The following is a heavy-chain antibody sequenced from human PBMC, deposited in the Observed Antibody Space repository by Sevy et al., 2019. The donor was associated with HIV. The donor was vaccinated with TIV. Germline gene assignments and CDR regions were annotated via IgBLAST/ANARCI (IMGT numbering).Heavy chain of an antibody. Sequence: GGSLRLSCAASGFTFSSYWMHWVRQAPGKGQVWVSRINSDGSSTSYADSVKGRFTISRDNAKNTLYLQMNSLRAEDTAVYYCARDKGSSSWIDAFDIWGQGTMVTVSS. J-gene: IGHJ3*02. CDR1: GFTFSSYW. V-gene: IGHV3-74*01. D-gene: IGHD6-13*01. CDR3: ARDKGSSSWIDAFDI. CDR2: INSDGSST.